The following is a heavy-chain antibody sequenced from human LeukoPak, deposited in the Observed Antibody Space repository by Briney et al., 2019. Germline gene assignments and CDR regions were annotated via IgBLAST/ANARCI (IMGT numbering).Heavy chain of an antibody. D-gene: IGHD3-10*01. Sequence: ASVKVSCKASGYTFTSYGISWVRQAPGQGLEWMGWISAYNGDTNYAQKVQGRVTMTTETPTNTAYMELRSLRSDDTAVYYCARHYDAGKDDAFHIWGQGTMVTVSS. J-gene: IGHJ3*02. V-gene: IGHV1-18*01. CDR2: ISAYNGDT. CDR3: ARHYDAGKDDAFHI. CDR1: GYTFTSYG.